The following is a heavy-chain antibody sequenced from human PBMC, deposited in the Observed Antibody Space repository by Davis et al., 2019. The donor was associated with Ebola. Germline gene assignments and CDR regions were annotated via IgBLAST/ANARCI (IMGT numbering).Heavy chain of an antibody. J-gene: IGHJ4*02. V-gene: IGHV4-34*01. CDR1: GGSFSGYY. CDR2: INHSGST. Sequence: MPSETLSLTCAVYGGSFSGYYWSWIRQPPGKGLEWIGEINHSGSTNYNPSLKRRVTTSVDTSKNQFSLKLSSVTAADTAVYYCTRGVFDYWGQGSLVTVSS. CDR3: TRGVFDY.